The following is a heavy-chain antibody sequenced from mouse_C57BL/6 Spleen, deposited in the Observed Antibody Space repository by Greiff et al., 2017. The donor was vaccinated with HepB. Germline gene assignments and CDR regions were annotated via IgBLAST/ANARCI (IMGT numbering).Heavy chain of an antibody. CDR3: ARSPGYYFDY. D-gene: IGHD4-1*01. V-gene: IGHV1-82*01. CDR1: GYAFSSSW. Sequence: QVQLQQSGPELVKPGASVKISCKASGYAFSSSWMNWVKQRPGKGLEWIGRIYPGDGDTNYNGNFKGKATLTADKSSSPAYMQLSRLTSEDATVDFCARSPGYYFDYWGQGNTRTGSS. CDR2: IYPGDGDT. J-gene: IGHJ2*01.